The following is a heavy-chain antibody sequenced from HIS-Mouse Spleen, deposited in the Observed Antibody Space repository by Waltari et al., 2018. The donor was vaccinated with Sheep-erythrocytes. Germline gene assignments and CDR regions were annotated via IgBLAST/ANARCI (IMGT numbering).Heavy chain of an antibody. V-gene: IGHV4-30-4*01. CDR3: ARALANWGSSIDY. CDR2: IYYRRST. D-gene: IGHD7-27*01. Sequence: QVQLQESGPGLVKPSQTLSLTCTVSGGSISSGDYYWRWIRQPPGKGLEWIGYIYYRRSTYANPSRKSRVTISVDTSKNQFSLKLSSVTAADTAVYYCARALANWGSSIDYWGQGTLVTVSS. J-gene: IGHJ4*02. CDR1: GGSISSGDYY.